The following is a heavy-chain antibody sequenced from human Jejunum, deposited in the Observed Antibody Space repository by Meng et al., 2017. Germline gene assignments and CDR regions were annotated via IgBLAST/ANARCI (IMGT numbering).Heavy chain of an antibody. J-gene: IGHJ5*02. CDR3: TRMTVNSVNSAYDSNFDL. V-gene: IGHV3-73*01. D-gene: IGHD5-12*01. CDR2: IRSVAHNYAT. CDR1: GFTFSGST. Sequence: GGFLRPSCAASGFTFSGSTMHWVRQASGKGLEWFGRIRSVAHNYATSYAASVEHRFTISRDDSKSTAYLEMNSLKTEDTAMYYCTRMTVNSVNSAYDSNFDLWGQGTLVTVSS.